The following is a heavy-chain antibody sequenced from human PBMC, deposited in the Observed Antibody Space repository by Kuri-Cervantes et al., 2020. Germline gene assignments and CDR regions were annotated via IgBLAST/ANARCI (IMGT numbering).Heavy chain of an antibody. Sequence: ASVKVSCKASGYTFTSYDINWVRQATGQGLEWMGWMNPNSGNTGYAQKFQGRVTMTRNTSISTVYMELRSLRSDDTAVYYCARGRRAHYYYDSSGYYPGEDYWGQGTLVTVSS. V-gene: IGHV1-8*01. CDR3: ARGRRAHYYYDSSGYYPGEDY. J-gene: IGHJ4*02. D-gene: IGHD3-22*01. CDR2: MNPNSGNT. CDR1: GYTFTSYD.